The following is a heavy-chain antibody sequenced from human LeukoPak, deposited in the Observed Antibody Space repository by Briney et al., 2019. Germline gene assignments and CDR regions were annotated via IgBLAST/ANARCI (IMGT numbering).Heavy chain of an antibody. V-gene: IGHV1-46*01. CDR2: INPSGGST. CDR3: ARDTHTAVFDY. D-gene: IGHD5-18*01. CDR1: GYTFTSYY. Sequence: ASAKVSCKASGYTFTSYYMHWVRQAPGQGLEWMGIINPSGGSTSYAQKFQGRVTMTRDTSTSTVYMGLSSLRSEDTAVYYCARDTHTAVFDYWGQGTLVTVSS. J-gene: IGHJ4*02.